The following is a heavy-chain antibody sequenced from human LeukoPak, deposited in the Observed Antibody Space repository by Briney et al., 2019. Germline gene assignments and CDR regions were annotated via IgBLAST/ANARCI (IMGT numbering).Heavy chain of an antibody. Sequence: PSETLSLTCAVSGVSISSGGYSWSWIRQPPGKGLEWIGYIYHSGRTYYNPSLKSRVTISVDMSKNQFSLKLRSMTAADTAVYYCARYGSGYSSVFDYWGQGTLVTVSS. CDR2: IYHSGRT. CDR3: ARYGSGYSSVFDY. V-gene: IGHV4-30-2*01. D-gene: IGHD6-19*01. CDR1: GVSISSGGYS. J-gene: IGHJ4*02.